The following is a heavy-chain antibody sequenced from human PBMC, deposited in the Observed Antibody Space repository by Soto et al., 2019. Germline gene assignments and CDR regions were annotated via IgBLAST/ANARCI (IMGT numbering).Heavy chain of an antibody. V-gene: IGHV2-5*02. Sequence: QITLKESGPTLVKPTQTLTLTCTFSGFSLSTSGVGVGWIRQPPGKALQWVALIYWDDDKRYSPSLKSRLTSTKDTSKNLVVLTMTNMDPVDTATYYCAHKGPMSEYDYWGQGTLVTVSS. J-gene: IGHJ4*02. CDR3: AHKGPMSEYDY. D-gene: IGHD3-10*02. CDR2: IYWDDDK. CDR1: GFSLSTSGVG.